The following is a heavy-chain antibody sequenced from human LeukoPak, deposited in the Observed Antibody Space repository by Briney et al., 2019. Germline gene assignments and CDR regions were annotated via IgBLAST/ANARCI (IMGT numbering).Heavy chain of an antibody. D-gene: IGHD6-19*01. CDR3: ARRAVAYWYFDL. Sequence: PSETLSLTCNVSDGSISSYYWTWIRQSPGKGLEWIGTIYYSGSTNYNPSLKSRVTTSLDTSKHQFSLSLSSVTAADTAVYYCARRAVAYWYFDLWGRGTLVTVSS. CDR1: DGSISSYY. V-gene: IGHV4-59*01. J-gene: IGHJ2*01. CDR2: IYYSGST.